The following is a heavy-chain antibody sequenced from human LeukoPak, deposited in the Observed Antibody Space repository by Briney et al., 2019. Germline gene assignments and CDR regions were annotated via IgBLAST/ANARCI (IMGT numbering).Heavy chain of an antibody. CDR1: GGSISSSSYY. CDR2: IYYSGST. D-gene: IGHD1-14*01. V-gene: IGHV4-39*07. J-gene: IGHJ3*02. Sequence: SETLSLTCTVSGGSISSSSYYWGWIRQPPGKGLEWIGSIYYSGSTYYNPSLKSRVTISVDTSKNQFSLKLSSVTAADTAVYYCARGPLYKTFDIWDQGTMVTVSS. CDR3: ARGPLYKTFDI.